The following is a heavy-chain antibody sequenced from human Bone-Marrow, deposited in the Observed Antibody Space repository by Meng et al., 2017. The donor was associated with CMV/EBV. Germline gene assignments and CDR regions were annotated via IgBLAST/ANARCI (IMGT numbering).Heavy chain of an antibody. CDR1: SCSGYY. CDR2: IHHSRSI. D-gene: IGHD2-2*02. Sequence: SCSGYYWSWIRQPPGKGLEWIGEIHHSRSINYNPSLKSRVTISVDTSKNQFSLKLSSVTAADTAVYYCARARGCSSTSCYTRSWFDPWGQGTLVTVSS. CDR3: ARARGCSSTSCYTRSWFDP. V-gene: IGHV4-34*01. J-gene: IGHJ5*02.